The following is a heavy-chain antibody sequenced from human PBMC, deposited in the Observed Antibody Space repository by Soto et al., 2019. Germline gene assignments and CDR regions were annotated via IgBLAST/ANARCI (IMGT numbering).Heavy chain of an antibody. J-gene: IGHJ6*02. CDR3: AKDPFVVVTATCMDV. V-gene: IGHV3-23*01. CDR1: GFTLSSYA. D-gene: IGHD2-21*02. CDR2: ISGNGGST. Sequence: PGGSLRLSCAASGFTLSSYAMSWVRQAPGKGLEWVSSISGNGGSTYYADSVKGRFTISRDNSKNTLYLQMNSLRAEDTAVYYCAKDPFVVVTATCMDVWGQGTTVTDSS.